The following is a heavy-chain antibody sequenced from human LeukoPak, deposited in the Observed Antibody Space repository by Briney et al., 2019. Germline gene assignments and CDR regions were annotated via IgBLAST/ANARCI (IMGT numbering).Heavy chain of an antibody. V-gene: IGHV3-74*01. D-gene: IGHD2-2*01. Sequence: AGGSLRLSCAASGFTFSSYWMHWVRQAPGKGLVWVSRINSDGSSTSYADSVKGRFTISRDNAKNTLYLQMNSLRAEDTAVYYCASKIVVVPAAVDYYMDVWGKGTTVTVSS. J-gene: IGHJ6*03. CDR1: GFTFSSYW. CDR2: INSDGSST. CDR3: ASKIVVVPAAVDYYMDV.